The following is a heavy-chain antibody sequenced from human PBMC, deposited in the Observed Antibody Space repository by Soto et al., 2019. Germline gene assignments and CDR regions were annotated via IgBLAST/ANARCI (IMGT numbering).Heavy chain of an antibody. CDR1: GFTFSSYA. CDR2: ISYDGSNK. Sequence: QVQLVESGGGVVQPGRSLRLSCAASGFTFSSYAMHWVRQAPGKGLEWVAVISYDGSNKYYADSVKGRFTISRDNSKNTLYLQMNSLRAEDTAVYYCARGADYYYYGIVVWGQGTTVTVSS. V-gene: IGHV3-30-3*01. J-gene: IGHJ6*02. CDR3: ARGADYYYYGIVV.